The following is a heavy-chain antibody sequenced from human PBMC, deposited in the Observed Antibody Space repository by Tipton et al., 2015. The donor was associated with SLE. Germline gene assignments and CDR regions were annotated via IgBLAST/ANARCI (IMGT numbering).Heavy chain of an antibody. CDR2: IYHSGST. CDR3: ARGLSSGWSD. Sequence: TLSLTCAVSGYSISSGYYWGWFRQPPGKGLEWIGSIYHSGSTYYNPSLKSRVTISVDTSKNQFSLKLSSVTAADTAVYYCARGLSSGWSDWGQGTLVTVSS. J-gene: IGHJ4*02. CDR1: GYSISSGYY. V-gene: IGHV4-38-2*01. D-gene: IGHD6-19*01.